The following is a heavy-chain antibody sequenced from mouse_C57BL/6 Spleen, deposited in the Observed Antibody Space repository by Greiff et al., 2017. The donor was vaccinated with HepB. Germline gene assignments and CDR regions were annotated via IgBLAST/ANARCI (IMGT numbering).Heavy chain of an antibody. Sequence: QVQLQQPGAELVMPGASVKLSCKASGYTFTSYWMHWVKQRPGQGLEWIGEIDPSDSHTNYNQKFKGKSTLTVDKSSSTAYMQLSSLTSDDSAVYYCARTDGNFPFAYWGQWTLVTVSA. CDR1: GYTFTSYW. V-gene: IGHV1-69*01. D-gene: IGHD2-1*01. CDR2: IDPSDSHT. CDR3: ARTDGNFPFAY. J-gene: IGHJ3*01.